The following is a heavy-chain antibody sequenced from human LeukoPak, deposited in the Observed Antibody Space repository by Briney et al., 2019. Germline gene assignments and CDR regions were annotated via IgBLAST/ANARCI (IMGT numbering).Heavy chain of an antibody. CDR1: GGSISSHY. CDR2: IYYSRST. CDR3: ARARYYDFWSGYHGYDYFDY. Sequence: SETLSLTCTVSGGSISSHYWSWIRQPPGKGLEWIGYIYYSRSTNYNPSLKSRVTISVDTSKNQFSLKLSSVTAADTAVYYCARARYYDFWSGYHGYDYFDYWGQGTLVTVSS. D-gene: IGHD3-3*01. J-gene: IGHJ4*02. V-gene: IGHV4-59*11.